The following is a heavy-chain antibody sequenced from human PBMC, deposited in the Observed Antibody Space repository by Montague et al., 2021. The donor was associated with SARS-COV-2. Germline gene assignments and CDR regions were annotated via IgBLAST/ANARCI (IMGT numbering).Heavy chain of an antibody. J-gene: IGHJ6*03. V-gene: IGHV4-61*02. D-gene: IGHD1-1*01. CDR1: GGSISSGSYY. CDR2: IYTSGST. CDR3: ARAPGQYYYYYMDV. Sequence: TLSLTCAVSGGSISSGSYYWSWIRQPAGKGLEWIGRIYTSGSTKYXXXLKSRVTISVDTSKNQFSLKLSSVTAADTAVYYCARAPGQYYYYYMDVWGKGTTVTVSS.